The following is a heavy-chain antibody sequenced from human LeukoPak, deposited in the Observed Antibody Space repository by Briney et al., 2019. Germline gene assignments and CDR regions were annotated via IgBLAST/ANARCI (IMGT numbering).Heavy chain of an antibody. V-gene: IGHV3-30-3*01. CDR2: ISFDGSNK. J-gene: IGHJ3*02. CDR1: GFTFSAYA. Sequence: PGGSLRLSCAASGFTFSAYAMHWVRQAPDKGLEWVAIISFDGSNKYYTDSLKGRFTISRDNSKKTLYLQMNSLRAEDTAVYYCARGRWYEVFDIWGQGTMVTVSS. CDR3: ARGRWYEVFDI. D-gene: IGHD6-13*01.